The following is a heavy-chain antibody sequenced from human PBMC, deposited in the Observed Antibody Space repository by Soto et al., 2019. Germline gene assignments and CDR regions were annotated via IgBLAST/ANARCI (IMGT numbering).Heavy chain of an antibody. V-gene: IGHV3-30-3*01. CDR3: ASAEKDRGSGWTVGY. CDR1: GFTFSSYA. CDR2: ISYDGSNK. J-gene: IGHJ4*02. Sequence: QVQLVESGGGVVQPGRSLRLSCAASGFTFSSYAMHWVRQAPGKGLEWVAVISYDGSNKYYADSVKGRFTISRDNSKNTLYLQMNSLRAEDTAVYYCASAEKDRGSGWTVGYWGQGTLVTVSS. D-gene: IGHD6-19*01.